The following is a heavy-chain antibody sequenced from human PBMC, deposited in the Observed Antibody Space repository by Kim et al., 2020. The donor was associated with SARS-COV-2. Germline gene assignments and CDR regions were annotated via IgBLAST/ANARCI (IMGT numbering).Heavy chain of an antibody. J-gene: IGHJ6*02. V-gene: IGHV3-23*01. D-gene: IGHD3-22*01. CDR3: GKDPDDSSVGHV. Sequence: YAHSVKDRFTMTRDKAKNTLYLQMSGQRAEDTAVYYCGKDPDDSSVGHVWGQGTTVTVSS.